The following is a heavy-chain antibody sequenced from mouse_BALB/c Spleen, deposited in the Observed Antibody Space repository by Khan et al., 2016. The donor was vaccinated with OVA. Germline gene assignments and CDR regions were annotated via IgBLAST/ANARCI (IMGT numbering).Heavy chain of an antibody. CDR1: GYSFTGYF. Sequence: VQLKQSGPELVRPGTSVKISCKASGYSFTGYFMNWVMQRHGKSLEWIGRINPHIGETFYNQKFKDKATLTVDESSSTAHMELRSLASEDSAVYYCTRSYRSDFDYWGQGTTLTVSS. V-gene: IGHV1-20*02. CDR3: TRSYRSDFDY. CDR2: INPHIGET. J-gene: IGHJ2*01. D-gene: IGHD1-1*01.